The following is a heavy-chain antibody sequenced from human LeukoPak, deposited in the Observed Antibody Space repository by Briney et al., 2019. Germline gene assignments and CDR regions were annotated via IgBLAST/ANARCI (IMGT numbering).Heavy chain of an antibody. Sequence: SETLSLTCAVYGGSFSGYYWSWLRQPPGKGLEWIGEINHSGSTNYNPSLKSRVTISVDTSKNQFSLKLSSVTAADTAAYFCARPIVVVATAKGAAFDIWGQGTMVTVSS. CDR3: ARPIVVVATAKGAAFDI. V-gene: IGHV4-34*01. CDR1: GGSFSGYY. D-gene: IGHD2-2*01. J-gene: IGHJ3*02. CDR2: INHSGST.